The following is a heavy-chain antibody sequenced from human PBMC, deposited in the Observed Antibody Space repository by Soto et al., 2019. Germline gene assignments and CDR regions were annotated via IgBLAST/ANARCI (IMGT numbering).Heavy chain of an antibody. D-gene: IGHD3-22*01. J-gene: IGHJ6*02. V-gene: IGHV3-30*18. CDR1: GSTFSSYG. CDR2: ISYDGSNK. CDR3: AKDRSYYDSSGYSYGMDV. Sequence: GGSLRLSCAASGSTFSSYGMHWVRQAPGKGLEWVAVISYDGSNKYYADSVKGRFTISRDNSKNTLYLQMNSLRAEDTAVYYCAKDRSYYDSSGYSYGMDVWGQGTTVTVSS.